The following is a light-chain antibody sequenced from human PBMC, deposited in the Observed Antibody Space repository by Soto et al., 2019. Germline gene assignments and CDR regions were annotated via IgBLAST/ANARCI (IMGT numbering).Light chain of an antibody. CDR3: QQYDRPPFT. CDR2: GAS. Sequence: ELLLTQSPGPLSLSPGAIATLSCRASQRLSSSFLTWYQHRPGQPPRLLIYGASRSAAGIPDRFSGSGSGTDFTLTISRLESEDFAVYYCQQYDRPPFTFGPGTKVDIK. CDR1: QRLSSSF. J-gene: IGKJ3*01. V-gene: IGKV3-20*01.